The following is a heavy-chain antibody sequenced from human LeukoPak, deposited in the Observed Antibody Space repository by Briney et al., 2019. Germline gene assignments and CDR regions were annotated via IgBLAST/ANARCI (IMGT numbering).Heavy chain of an antibody. Sequence: SEALSLTCTVSGGSISSGGYYWSWIRQHPGKGLEWIGYIYYSGSTYYNPSLKSRVTISVDTSKNQFSLKLRSVTAADTAVYYCVREAATDYYDSSGYYRQTEVFDAWGQGTMVTVSS. V-gene: IGHV4-31*03. D-gene: IGHD3-22*01. J-gene: IGHJ3*01. CDR1: GGSISSGGYY. CDR3: VREAATDYYDSSGYYRQTEVFDA. CDR2: IYYSGST.